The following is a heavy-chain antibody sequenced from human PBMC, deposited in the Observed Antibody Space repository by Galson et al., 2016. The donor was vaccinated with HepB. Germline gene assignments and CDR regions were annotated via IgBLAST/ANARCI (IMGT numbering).Heavy chain of an antibody. D-gene: IGHD2-2*01. CDR3: ARASVVPGARMVFDS. Sequence: SETLSLTCAVSGASINTSNWWTWVRQAPGTGLEWIGEIYHTGTSNNNPSLLSRFTMSIDNSKNHFSLNLNSATAADTAVYYCARASVVPGARMVFDSWGQGILVTVSS. CDR1: GASINTSNW. CDR2: IYHTGTS. V-gene: IGHV4-4*02. J-gene: IGHJ5*01.